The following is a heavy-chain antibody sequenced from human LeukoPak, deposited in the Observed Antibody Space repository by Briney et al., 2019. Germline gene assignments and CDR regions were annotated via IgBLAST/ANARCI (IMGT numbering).Heavy chain of an antibody. V-gene: IGHV3-23*01. Sequence: GGSLSLSCAAPEFTFSTYAMSGVRKPPGRGLGWVSCINGRGVSTYYADSVKGRFTISRDNSKNTLYLQMSSLRADDTAIYYCAREAYYDCSGSLDYWGQGTLVTVSS. CDR3: AREAYYDCSGSLDY. CDR1: EFTFSTYA. CDR2: INGRGVST. D-gene: IGHD3-22*01. J-gene: IGHJ4*02.